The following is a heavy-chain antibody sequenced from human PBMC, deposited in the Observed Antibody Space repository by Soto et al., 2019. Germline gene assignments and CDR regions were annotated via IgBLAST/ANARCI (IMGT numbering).Heavy chain of an antibody. CDR2: IYYSGST. CDR1: GGSVSSGSYY. V-gene: IGHV4-61*01. D-gene: IGHD1-26*01. CDR3: ATHRRGSYFVDY. Sequence: SETLSLTCTVSGGSVSSGSYYWSWIRQPPGKGLEWIGYIYYSGSTNYNPSLKSRVTISVDTSKNQFSLKLSSVTAADTAVYYCATHRRGSYFVDYWGQGTLVTVSS. J-gene: IGHJ4*02.